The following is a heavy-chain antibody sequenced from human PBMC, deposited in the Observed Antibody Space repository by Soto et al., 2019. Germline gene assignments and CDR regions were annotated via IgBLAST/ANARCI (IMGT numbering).Heavy chain of an antibody. CDR3: ARGSLVGAIESTY. Sequence: SVKVSCKASGGTFSSYTISWVRQAPGQGLEWMGRIIPILGIANYAQKFQGRVTITADKSTSTAYMELSSLRSEDTAVYYCARGSLVGAIESTYWGKGTLVPVSS. J-gene: IGHJ4*02. D-gene: IGHD1-26*01. V-gene: IGHV1-69*02. CDR2: IIPILGIA. CDR1: GGTFSSYT.